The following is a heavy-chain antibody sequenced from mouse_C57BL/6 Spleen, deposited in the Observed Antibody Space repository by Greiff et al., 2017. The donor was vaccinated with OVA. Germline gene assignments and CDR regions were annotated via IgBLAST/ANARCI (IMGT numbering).Heavy chain of an antibody. V-gene: IGHV1-50*01. D-gene: IGHD2-13*01. CDR1: GYTFTSYW. CDR3: SGGDVRYWYFDV. CDR2: IDPYDSNT. Sequence: QVQLQQPGAELVKPGASVKLSCTASGYTFTSYWLPWVKQRPGQGLEWIGEIDPYDSNTNYNQKFKGKATLTVDTSSSHAYLQLSSLTSEDSAVYYCSGGDVRYWYFDVWGTGTTVTVSS. J-gene: IGHJ1*03.